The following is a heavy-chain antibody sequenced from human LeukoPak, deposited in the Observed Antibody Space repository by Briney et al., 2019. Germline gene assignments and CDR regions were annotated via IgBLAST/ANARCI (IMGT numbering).Heavy chain of an antibody. CDR2: INHSGST. D-gene: IGHD3-22*01. J-gene: IGHJ4*02. CDR3: ASADYYDSSGYYSPFNY. CDR1: GGSFSGYY. V-gene: IGHV4-34*01. Sequence: SETLSLTCAVYGGSFSGYYWSWIRQPPGKGLEWIGEINHSGSTNYNPSLKSRVTMSVDTSKNQFSLKLSSVTAADTAVYYCASADYYDSSGYYSPFNYWGQGTLVTVSS.